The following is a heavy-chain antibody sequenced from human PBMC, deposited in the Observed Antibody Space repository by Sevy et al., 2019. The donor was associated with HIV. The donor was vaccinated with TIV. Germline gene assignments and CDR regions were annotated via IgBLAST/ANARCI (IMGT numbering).Heavy chain of an antibody. J-gene: IGHJ6*02. Sequence: GGSLRLSCAASGFTFSSYAMHWVRQAPGKGLEWVAVISYDGNNKYHADSVKDRFTISRDNSKDTLYLQMNSLRAEDTAGYYCARDGSSGGLFLKDYYYFGMDVWGQGTTVTVSS. CDR2: ISYDGNNK. CDR3: ARDGSSGGLFLKDYYYFGMDV. D-gene: IGHD3-16*01. V-gene: IGHV3-30*04. CDR1: GFTFSSYA.